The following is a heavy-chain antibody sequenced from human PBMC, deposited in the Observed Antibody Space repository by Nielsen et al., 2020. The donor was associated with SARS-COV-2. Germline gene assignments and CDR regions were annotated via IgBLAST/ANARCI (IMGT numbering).Heavy chain of an antibody. V-gene: IGHV4-31*03. D-gene: IGHD3-3*01. Sequence: SETLSLTCTVSGDSISSDGYFWSWIRQHPGKGLEWIGNIYYSGSTHYNPSFKSRVTISVDTSKNQFSLKLSSVTAADTAVYYCARGSRVDPGGFDYWGQGTLVTVSS. J-gene: IGHJ4*02. CDR3: ARGSRVDPGGFDY. CDR1: GDSISSDGYF. CDR2: IYYSGST.